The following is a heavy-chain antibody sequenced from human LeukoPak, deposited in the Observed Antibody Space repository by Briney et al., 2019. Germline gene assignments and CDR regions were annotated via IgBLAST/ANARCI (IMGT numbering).Heavy chain of an antibody. Sequence: GGSLRLSCAASGFTFSSYGMHWVRRAPGKGLEWVAVIWYDGSNKYYADSVKGRFTISRDNSKNTLYLQMNSLRAEDTAVYYCARDGGDTAMVSPPDYWGQGTLVTVSS. CDR1: GFTFSSYG. V-gene: IGHV3-33*01. CDR2: IWYDGSNK. J-gene: IGHJ4*02. D-gene: IGHD5-18*01. CDR3: ARDGGDTAMVSPPDY.